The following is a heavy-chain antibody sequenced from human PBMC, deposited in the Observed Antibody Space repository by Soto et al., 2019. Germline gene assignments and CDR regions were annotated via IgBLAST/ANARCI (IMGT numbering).Heavy chain of an antibody. CDR3: AKGKTSGWYYFDS. Sequence: GGSLRLSCAASGFTFSNYAMSWVRQAPGKGLEWVSGISASGRDTYFADSVKDRFTISRDSSKNTLYLQMNSLRAEDTAIYYCAKGKTSGWYYFDSWGQGTRVTVSS. CDR2: ISASGRDT. V-gene: IGHV3-23*01. J-gene: IGHJ4*02. CDR1: GFTFSNYA. D-gene: IGHD6-19*01.